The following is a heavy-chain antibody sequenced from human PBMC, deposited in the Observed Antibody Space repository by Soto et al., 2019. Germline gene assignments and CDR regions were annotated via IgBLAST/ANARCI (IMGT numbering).Heavy chain of an antibody. V-gene: IGHV1-18*01. J-gene: IGHJ3*02. CDR1: GYTFTSYG. Sequence: ASVKVSCKASGYTFTSYGISWVRQAPGQGLEWMGWISAYNGNTNYAQKLQGRVTMTTDTSTSTAYMGLRSLRSDDTAVYYCARDCGGDCFGAFDIWGQGTMVTVSS. CDR3: ARDCGGDCFGAFDI. CDR2: ISAYNGNT. D-gene: IGHD2-21*02.